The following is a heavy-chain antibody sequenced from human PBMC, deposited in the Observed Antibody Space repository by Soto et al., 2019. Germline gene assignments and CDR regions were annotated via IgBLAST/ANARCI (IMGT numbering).Heavy chain of an antibody. CDR2: ISSSSSYI. J-gene: IGHJ6*02. D-gene: IGHD6-19*01. V-gene: IGHV3-21*01. Sequence: PGGSLRLSCAASGFTFSSYSMNWVRQAPGKGLEWVSSISSSSSYIYYADSVKGRFTISRDNAKNSLYLQMNSLRAEDTAVYYCARGEIAVAGIVKSGNPPYYYGMDVWGQGTTVTVSS. CDR1: GFTFSSYS. CDR3: ARGEIAVAGIVKSGNPPYYYGMDV.